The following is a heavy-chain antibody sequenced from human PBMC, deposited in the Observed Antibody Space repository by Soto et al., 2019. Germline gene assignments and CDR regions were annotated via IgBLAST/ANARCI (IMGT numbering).Heavy chain of an antibody. CDR1: GFTFSSYG. J-gene: IGHJ5*02. D-gene: IGHD4-17*01. CDR2: IWYDGSNK. CDR3: AREGDYTNWFDP. Sequence: QVQLVESGGGVVQPGRSLRLSCAASGFTFSSYGMHWVRQAPGKGLEWVAVIWYDGSNKYYADSVKGRFTISRDNSKNTLYLQMNSLRGEDTAVYYCAREGDYTNWFDPWGQGTLVSVSS. V-gene: IGHV3-33*01.